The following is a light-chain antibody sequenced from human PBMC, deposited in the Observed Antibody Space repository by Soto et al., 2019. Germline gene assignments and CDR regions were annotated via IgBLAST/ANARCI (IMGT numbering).Light chain of an antibody. Sequence: DIQMTQSPSSLSASVGDTVTITCRASQGISNYLAWYQQKPGQVPNLLIYAASTLQSGVPSRFSGSGSGTDFTLPISSLRPEDVATYYCQQYNNAPRTFGQGTKVEI. J-gene: IGKJ1*01. CDR3: QQYNNAPRT. CDR1: QGISNY. V-gene: IGKV1-27*01. CDR2: AAS.